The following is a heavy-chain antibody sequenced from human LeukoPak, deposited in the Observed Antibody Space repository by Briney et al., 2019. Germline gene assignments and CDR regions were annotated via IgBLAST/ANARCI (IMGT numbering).Heavy chain of an antibody. CDR1: GYTLTDYY. J-gene: IGHJ4*02. D-gene: IGHD2-8*01. Sequence: GASVKVSCKASGYTLTDYYMHWVRQGPGQGLEWMGWINPKSGATKFAQKFQGRVTMTRDTSISTAYMELSRLRSDDPAVYYCARDGMNCTNGLCYHYVFDYWGQGTLVTVSS. CDR2: INPKSGAT. V-gene: IGHV1-2*02. CDR3: ARDGMNCTNGLCYHYVFDY.